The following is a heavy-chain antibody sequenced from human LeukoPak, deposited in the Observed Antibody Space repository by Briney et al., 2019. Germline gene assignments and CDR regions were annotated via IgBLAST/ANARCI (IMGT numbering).Heavy chain of an antibody. Sequence: GGSLRLSCAASGFTFDDYTMHWVRQAPGKGLEWVSLITWDGGTTDYADSVRGRFTISRDNAKNSVSMQMNSLRAEDTAVYYCERDIVDGGDDYWGQGTLVTVSS. CDR3: ERDIVDGGDDY. J-gene: IGHJ4*02. CDR2: ITWDGGTT. D-gene: IGHD2-21*02. V-gene: IGHV3-43*01. CDR1: GFTFDDYT.